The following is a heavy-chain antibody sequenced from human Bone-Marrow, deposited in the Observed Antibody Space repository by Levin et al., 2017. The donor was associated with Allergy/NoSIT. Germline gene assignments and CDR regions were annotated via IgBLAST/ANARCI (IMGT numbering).Heavy chain of an antibody. CDR1: GFAFISSA. D-gene: IGHD2-21*02. J-gene: IGHJ3*02. Sequence: KISCKASGFAFISSAVQWVRQARGQRPEWIGYIVAGSGDSDYAQKFQGRVTISRDMSTSTAYLELGSLTSDATALYYCAAKGPAAYCGADCFSEAFDIWGQGTVVTVSS. V-gene: IGHV1-58*01. CDR3: AAKGPAAYCGADCFSEAFDI. CDR2: IVAGSGDS.